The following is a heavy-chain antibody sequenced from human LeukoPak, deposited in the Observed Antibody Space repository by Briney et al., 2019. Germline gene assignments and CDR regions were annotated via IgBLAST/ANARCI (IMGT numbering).Heavy chain of an antibody. CDR1: GFTFSSYA. J-gene: IGHJ4*02. Sequence: LPGGSLRLSCAASGFTFSSYAMSWVRQAPGKGLEWVSAISGSGGSTYYADSVKGRFTISRDNSKNTLYLRMNSLRAEDTAVYYCARKNKGIAAAGFFGYGGQGPLVTVSS. D-gene: IGHD6-13*01. V-gene: IGHV3-23*01. CDR2: ISGSGGST. CDR3: ARKNKGIAAAGFFGY.